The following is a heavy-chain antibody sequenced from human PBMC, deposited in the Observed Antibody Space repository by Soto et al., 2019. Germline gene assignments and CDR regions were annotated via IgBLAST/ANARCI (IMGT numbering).Heavy chain of an antibody. V-gene: IGHV4-39*01. CDR2: IDYSGTT. J-gene: IGHJ4*02. CDR1: GGSISSSTYF. CDR3: ASSFSVAGHFDY. D-gene: IGHD6-13*01. Sequence: SETLSLTCTVSGGSISSSTYFWGWIRQPPGKGLEWIGSIDYSGTTYYNTSLRTRATISVDTSKNQFSLKLSSVTAADTAVYYCASSFSVAGHFDYWGQGSLVTVSS.